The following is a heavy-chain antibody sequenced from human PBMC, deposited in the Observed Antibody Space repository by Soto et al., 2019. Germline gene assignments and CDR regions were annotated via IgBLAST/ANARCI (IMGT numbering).Heavy chain of an antibody. CDR3: ARHGYSGYDSPFDY. D-gene: IGHD5-12*01. CDR1: GGSISSYY. V-gene: IGHV4-59*08. J-gene: IGHJ4*02. Sequence: SETLSLTCTVSGGSISSYYWSWIRQPPGKGLEWIGYIYYSGSTNYNPSLKSRVTISVDTSKNQFSLKLSSVTAADTAVYYCARHGYSGYDSPFDYWGQGTLVTVS. CDR2: IYYSGST.